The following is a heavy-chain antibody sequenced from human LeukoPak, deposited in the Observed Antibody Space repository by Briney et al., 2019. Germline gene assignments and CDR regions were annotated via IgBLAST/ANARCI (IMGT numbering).Heavy chain of an antibody. CDR1: GGSVSSGNYY. V-gene: IGHV4-39*07. D-gene: IGHD6-19*01. CDR2: MYYTGST. CDR3: ARVFSGWSDY. J-gene: IGHJ4*02. Sequence: SETLFLTCSVSGGSVSSGNYYWGWIRQPPGKGLEWIGSMYYTGSTYYSPSLKSRVTISKDTSKNQFSLKVNSVTAADTAVYYCARVFSGWSDYWGQGTLVTVSS.